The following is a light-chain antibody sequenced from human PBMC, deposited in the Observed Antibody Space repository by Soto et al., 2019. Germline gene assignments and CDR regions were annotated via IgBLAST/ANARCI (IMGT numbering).Light chain of an antibody. CDR1: QRVSSGY. Sequence: EIVLTQSPGTLSLSPGERATLSCRASQRVSSGYLAWYQQKPGQAPRLLIYGASNRATDIPDRFSGRGSGTDFTLTISRLEPEDFAVYYCQQYGSSPPSSTFGQGTRL. CDR2: GAS. CDR3: QQYGSSPPSST. J-gene: IGKJ5*01. V-gene: IGKV3-20*01.